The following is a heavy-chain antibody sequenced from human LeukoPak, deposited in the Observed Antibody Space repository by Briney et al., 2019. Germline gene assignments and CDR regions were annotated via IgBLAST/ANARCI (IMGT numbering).Heavy chain of an antibody. Sequence: GGSLRLSCAASGFTFSSYWMSWVRQALGKGLEWVANIKQDGSEKYYVDSVKGRFTISRDNAKNSLYLQMNSLRAEDTAVYYCARLSIAAAGTEWFDPWGQGTLVTVSS. D-gene: IGHD6-13*01. CDR3: ARLSIAAAGTEWFDP. CDR1: GFTFSSYW. CDR2: IKQDGSEK. J-gene: IGHJ5*02. V-gene: IGHV3-7*01.